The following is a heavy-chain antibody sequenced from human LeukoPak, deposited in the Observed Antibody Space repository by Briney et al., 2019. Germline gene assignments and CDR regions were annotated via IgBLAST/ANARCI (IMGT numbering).Heavy chain of an antibody. V-gene: IGHV3-23*01. J-gene: IGHJ4*02. CDR2: ISASGIST. CDR3: AKGYYDSAEGHFDH. D-gene: IGHD3-22*01. CDR1: GFTFGSYA. Sequence: GGSLRLSCAASGFTFGSYAMSWVRQAPGKGPEWVSAISASGISTYYADSVKGRFTISRDKSENTLYLRMNSLRAEDTAVYYCAKGYYDSAEGHFDHWGQGTLVTVSS.